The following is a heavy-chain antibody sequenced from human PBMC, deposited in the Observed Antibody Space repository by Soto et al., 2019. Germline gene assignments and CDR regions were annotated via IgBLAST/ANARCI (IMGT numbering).Heavy chain of an antibody. CDR2: IHGTGRT. J-gene: IGHJ5*02. D-gene: IGHD2-15*01. Sequence: EVQLVESGGGLVQPGGSLRLSCAASGFTFGDYWFHWVRQAPGKGLLWVSFIHGTGRTNYADSVKGRFTISKDIAKNTWFLQMSSLSTEDTAVYYCARVTGGSGGAGDPLHLWGQGILVTVSS. V-gene: IGHV3-74*02. CDR3: ARVTGGSGGAGDPLHL. CDR1: GFTFGDYW.